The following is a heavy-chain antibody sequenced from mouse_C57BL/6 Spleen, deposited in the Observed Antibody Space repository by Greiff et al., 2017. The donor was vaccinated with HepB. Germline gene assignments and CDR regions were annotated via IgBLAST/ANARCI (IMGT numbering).Heavy chain of an antibody. D-gene: IGHD2-2*01. CDR2: IHPSDSDT. Sequence: QVQLQQPGAELVKPGASVKVSCKASGYTFTSYWMHWVKQRPGQGLEWIGRIHPSDSDTNYNQKFKGKATLTVDKSSSTDYMQLSSLTSEDSAVYYCAIWIYGYDEGYYFDYWGQGTTLTVSA. CDR3: AIWIYGYDEGYYFDY. V-gene: IGHV1-74*01. CDR1: GYTFTSYW. J-gene: IGHJ2*01.